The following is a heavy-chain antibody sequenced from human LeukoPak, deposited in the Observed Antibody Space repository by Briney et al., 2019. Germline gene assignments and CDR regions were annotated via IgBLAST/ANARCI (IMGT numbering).Heavy chain of an antibody. CDR2: IYYPGST. Sequence: SETLSLTRTVSGGSISSINYHWVWIRQPPGKGLEWIGTIYYPGSTYYNPSLKSRVTISVDTSKNQFSLRLSSVTVADTAIYYCTSDRRISWIYYWGQGTLVTVSS. D-gene: IGHD6-13*01. J-gene: IGHJ4*02. CDR1: GGSISSINYH. V-gene: IGHV4-39*01. CDR3: TSDRRISWIYY.